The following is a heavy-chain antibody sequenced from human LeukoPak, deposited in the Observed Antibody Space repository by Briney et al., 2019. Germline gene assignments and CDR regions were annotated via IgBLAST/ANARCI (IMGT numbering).Heavy chain of an antibody. Sequence: ASVKVSCKASGYTFTSYGISWVRQAPGQGLEWMGWISAYNGNTNYAQKLQGRVTMTTDTSTSTAYMELRSLRSDDTAVYYCARHLWGYGDYVTYYYYYGMDVWGQGTTVTVSS. J-gene: IGHJ6*02. V-gene: IGHV1-18*01. CDR1: GYTFTSYG. CDR2: ISAYNGNT. D-gene: IGHD4-17*01. CDR3: ARHLWGYGDYVTYYYYYGMDV.